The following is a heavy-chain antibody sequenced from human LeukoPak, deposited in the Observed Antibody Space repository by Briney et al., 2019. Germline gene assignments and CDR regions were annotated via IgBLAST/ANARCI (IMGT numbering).Heavy chain of an antibody. CDR3: ARHQYCSSTSCYEYFQH. CDR1: GGSISSYY. J-gene: IGHJ1*01. V-gene: IGHV4-59*08. CDR2: IYYSGST. Sequence: PSETLSLTCTVSGGSISSYYWSWIRQPPGKGLEWIGYIYYSGSTNYNPSLKSRVTISVDTSKNQFSLKLSSVTAADTAVYYCARHQYCSSTSCYEYFQHWGQGTLVTVSS. D-gene: IGHD2-2*01.